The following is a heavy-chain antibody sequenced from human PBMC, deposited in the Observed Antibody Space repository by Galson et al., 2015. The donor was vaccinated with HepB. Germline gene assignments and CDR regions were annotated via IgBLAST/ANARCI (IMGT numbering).Heavy chain of an antibody. D-gene: IGHD2-15*01. CDR2: MSSDGRNQ. CDR3: ARDRCSGGSCGMDV. Sequence: SLRLSCAASGFTFTNNAMHWVRQAPGKGLEWVAVMSSDGRNQYYADPVKGRFTISRDISKKTLYLQMNNLRPEDTAVYYCARDRCSGGSCGMDVWGQGTTVIVSS. V-gene: IGHV3-30*04. J-gene: IGHJ6*02. CDR1: GFTFTNNA.